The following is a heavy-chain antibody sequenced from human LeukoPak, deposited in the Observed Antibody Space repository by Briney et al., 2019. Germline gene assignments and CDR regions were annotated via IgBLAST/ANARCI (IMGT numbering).Heavy chain of an antibody. CDR2: ISSSSNYI. D-gene: IGHD6-13*01. V-gene: IGHV3-21*01. Sequence: GGSLRLSCAASGFTFSGYSMNWVRQAPGKGLEWVSSISSSSNYIYYADSVKGRFTISRDNAKNSLYLQMNSLGAEDTAVYYCARGGGIAAAGISQHWGQGTLVTVSS. J-gene: IGHJ1*01. CDR3: ARGGGIAAAGISQH. CDR1: GFTFSGYS.